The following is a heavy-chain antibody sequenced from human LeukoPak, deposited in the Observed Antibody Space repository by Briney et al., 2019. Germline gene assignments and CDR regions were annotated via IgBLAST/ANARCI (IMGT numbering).Heavy chain of an antibody. CDR2: ISSSSSYI. V-gene: IGHV3-21*01. D-gene: IGHD4-17*01. CDR1: GFTFSSYS. J-gene: IGHJ4*02. Sequence: PGGSLRLSCAASGFTFSSYSMNWVRQAPGRGLEWVSSISSSSSYIYYADSVKGRFTISRDNAKNSLYLQMNSLRAEDTAVYYCASTTDYGDPYYFDYWGQGTLVTVSS. CDR3: ASTTDYGDPYYFDY.